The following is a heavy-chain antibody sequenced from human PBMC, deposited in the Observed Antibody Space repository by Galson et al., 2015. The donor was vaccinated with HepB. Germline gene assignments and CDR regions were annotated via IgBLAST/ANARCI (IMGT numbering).Heavy chain of an antibody. V-gene: IGHV4-59*11. J-gene: IGHJ6*02. CDR2: IYYNGST. CDR3: ARGSTGPTIFGVVTYYGMDV. CDR1: GDSISSHY. D-gene: IGHD3-3*02. Sequence: LSLTCIVSGDSISSHYWTWIRQPPGKGLEWIGAIYYNGSTYYNPSLKSRVSISIDTSKIQFSLKVTSMTAADTAMYYCARGSTGPTIFGVVTYYGMDVWGQGTTVTVSS.